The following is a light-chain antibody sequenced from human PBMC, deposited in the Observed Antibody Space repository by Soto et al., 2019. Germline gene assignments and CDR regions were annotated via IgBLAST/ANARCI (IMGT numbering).Light chain of an antibody. V-gene: IGKV3-15*01. CDR3: QQYNNWPRT. CDR2: GAS. Sequence: EIVMTQSPATLSVSPGERATLSCRASQSVSSNLAWYQQKPGQAPRLLIYGASTRATGIPATFSGCGSGTEFTLTISSLQSEDFAVYHCQQYNNWPRTFGPGTKVDIK. CDR1: QSVSSN. J-gene: IGKJ1*01.